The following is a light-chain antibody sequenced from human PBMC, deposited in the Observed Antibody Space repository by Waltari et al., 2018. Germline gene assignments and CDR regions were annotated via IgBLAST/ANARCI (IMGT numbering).Light chain of an antibody. CDR3: NSRDSRGHPLV. J-gene: IGLJ1*01. Sequence: SSELTQDPVVSVALGQTVRITCQGDSLRYYYSTWYHQKPGQAPVLVMYGKNNRPSGIPDRFSGSYSGTTASLIITGAQAEDEGDYYCNSRDSRGHPLVFGIGTKVTVL. CDR2: GKN. CDR1: SLRYYY. V-gene: IGLV3-19*01.